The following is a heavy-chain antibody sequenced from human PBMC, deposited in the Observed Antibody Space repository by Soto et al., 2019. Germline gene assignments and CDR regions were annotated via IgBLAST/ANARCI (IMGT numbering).Heavy chain of an antibody. CDR2: IYYTGST. V-gene: IGHV4-39*02. J-gene: IGHJ3*02. Sequence: ETLSLTCTVSGGSITSSSYYWGWIRQPPGKGLEWIGSIYYTGSTYYNPSLKGRFTISRDNAKNSLYLQMNSLRAEDTALYYCAKDMGWELHLDAFDIWGQGXMVT. D-gene: IGHD1-26*01. CDR1: GGSITSSSYY. CDR3: AKDMGWELHLDAFDI.